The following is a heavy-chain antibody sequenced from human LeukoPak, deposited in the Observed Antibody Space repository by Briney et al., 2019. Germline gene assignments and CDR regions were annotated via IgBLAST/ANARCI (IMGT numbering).Heavy chain of an antibody. J-gene: IGHJ4*02. V-gene: IGHV3-53*01. CDR1: GFTVSGNY. CDR2: IYSGGST. Sequence: SGGSLRLSCAASGFTVSGNYMSWVRQAPGKGLEWVSVIYSGGSTYYADSVKGRFTISRDNSKNTLYLQMNSLRAEDTAVYYCAMEFYDSSGYYPDGWGQGTLVTVSS. D-gene: IGHD3-22*01. CDR3: AMEFYDSSGYYPDG.